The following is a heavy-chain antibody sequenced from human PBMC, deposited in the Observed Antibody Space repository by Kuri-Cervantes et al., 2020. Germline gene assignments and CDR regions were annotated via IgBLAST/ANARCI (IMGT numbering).Heavy chain of an antibody. CDR2: ISSSGSTI. D-gene: IGHD3-16*01. CDR3: AKEGYVWGSAIDY. V-gene: IGHV3-11*01. Sequence: GGSLRLSCAASGFTFSDYYMSWIRQAPGKGLEWVSYISSSGSTIYYADSVKGRFTISRDNSKNTLYLQMNSLRAEDTAVYYCAKEGYVWGSAIDYWGQGTLVTVSS. J-gene: IGHJ4*02. CDR1: GFTFSDYY.